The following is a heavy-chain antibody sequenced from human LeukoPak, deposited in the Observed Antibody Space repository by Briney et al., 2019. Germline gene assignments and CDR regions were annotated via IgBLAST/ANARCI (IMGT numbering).Heavy chain of an antibody. CDR3: ARDLTAADY. V-gene: IGHV3-7*01. CDR1: GFTFSSYW. D-gene: IGHD6-25*01. J-gene: IGHJ4*02. Sequence: PGGSLRLSCVASGFTFSSYWMTWVRQAPGKGLEWVANIKEDVSQKYYVDSVKGRSTISRDNAKNSLYLQMNSLRAEDTAVYYCARDLTAADYWGQGTLVTVSS. CDR2: IKEDVSQK.